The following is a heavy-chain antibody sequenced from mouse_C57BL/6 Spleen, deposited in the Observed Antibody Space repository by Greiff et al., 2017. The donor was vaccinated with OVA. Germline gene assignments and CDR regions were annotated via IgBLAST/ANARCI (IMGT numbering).Heavy chain of an antibody. V-gene: IGHV1-5*01. D-gene: IGHD1-1*01. Sequence: EVQLQQSGTVLARPGASVKMSCQTSGYTFTSYWMHWVKQRPGQGLEWIGAIYPGNSDTSYNQKFKGKAKLTAVTSASTAYMELSSLTNEDSAVYYCTRNYGPFYAMDYWGQGTSVTVSS. CDR3: TRNYGPFYAMDY. CDR2: IYPGNSDT. CDR1: GYTFTSYW. J-gene: IGHJ4*01.